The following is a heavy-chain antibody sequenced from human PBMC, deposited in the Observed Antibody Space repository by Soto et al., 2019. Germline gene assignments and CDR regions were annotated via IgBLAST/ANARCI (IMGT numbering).Heavy chain of an antibody. J-gene: IGHJ5*02. CDR3: ARSGPIPAALDP. Sequence: GGSLRLSCAASGFTFSSYAMSWVRQAPGKGLEWVSASSGSGGSTYYADSVKGRFTISRDDSKNTLYLQMNSLRAEDTAVYYCARSGPIPAALDPWGQGTLVTVSS. D-gene: IGHD6-13*01. CDR1: GFTFSSYA. V-gene: IGHV3-23*01. CDR2: SSGSGGST.